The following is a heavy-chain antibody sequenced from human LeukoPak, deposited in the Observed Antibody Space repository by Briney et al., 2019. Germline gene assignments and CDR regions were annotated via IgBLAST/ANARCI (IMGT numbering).Heavy chain of an antibody. CDR3: ARAPYSNYGFYYYYYMDV. D-gene: IGHD4-11*01. V-gene: IGHV4-39*01. CDR1: GGSISSSSYY. J-gene: IGHJ6*03. Sequence: SETLSLTCTVSGGSISSSSYYWGWIRQPPGKGLEWIGSIYYSGSTYYNPSLKSRVTISVDTSKNQFSLKLSSVTAADTAVYYCARAPYSNYGFYYYYYMDVWGKGTMVTVSS. CDR2: IYYSGST.